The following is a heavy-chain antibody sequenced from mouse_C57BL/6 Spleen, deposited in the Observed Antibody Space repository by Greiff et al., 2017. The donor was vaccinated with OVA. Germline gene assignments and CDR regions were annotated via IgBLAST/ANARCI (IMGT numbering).Heavy chain of an antibody. Sequence: VQLQQSGAELARPGASVKPSCKASGYTFTSYGISWVKQRTGQGLEWIGEIYPRSGNTYYNEKFKGKATLTADKSSSTAYMELRSLTSEDSAVYFCARSDYGSSPYWYFDVWGTGTTVTVSS. J-gene: IGHJ1*03. CDR3: ARSDYGSSPYWYFDV. CDR2: IYPRSGNT. D-gene: IGHD1-1*01. V-gene: IGHV1-81*01. CDR1: GYTFTSYG.